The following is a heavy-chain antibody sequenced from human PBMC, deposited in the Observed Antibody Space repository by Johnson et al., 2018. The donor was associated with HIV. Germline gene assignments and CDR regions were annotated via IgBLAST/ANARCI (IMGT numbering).Heavy chain of an antibody. CDR2: ISWNSGSL. D-gene: IGHD1-26*01. V-gene: IGHV3-9*01. J-gene: IGHJ3*02. CDR3: AKDQGWELPDPVAFDI. CDR1: GFTFNDYA. Sequence: EVQLVESGGGLVQPGRSLRLSCAASGFTFNDYAMHWVRQAPGKGLEWVSGISWNSGSLGYADSVKGRFTISRDNAKNSLYLHMRSMRTEDTALYYCAKDQGWELPDPVAFDIWGQGTKVTVSS.